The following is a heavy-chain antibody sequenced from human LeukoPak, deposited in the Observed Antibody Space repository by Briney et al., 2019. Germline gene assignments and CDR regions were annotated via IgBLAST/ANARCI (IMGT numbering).Heavy chain of an antibody. CDR3: VRVIPGGFDY. D-gene: IGHD2-8*02. CDR1: GFTFSSYE. Sequence: SGGSLRLSCAASGFTFSSYEMNWVRQAPGKGLEWLSYMSSSGDTIYYADSVKGRFTIHRDNPKNSLNLRMSSLRDEDAAVYYCVRVIPGGFDYWGQGTLVTVSS. CDR2: MSSSGDTI. V-gene: IGHV3-48*03. J-gene: IGHJ4*02.